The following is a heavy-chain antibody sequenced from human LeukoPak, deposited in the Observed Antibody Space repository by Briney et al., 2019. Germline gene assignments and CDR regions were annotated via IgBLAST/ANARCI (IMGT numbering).Heavy chain of an antibody. CDR1: GFDFSNYG. V-gene: IGHV3-30*03. CDR3: AREMLSGGYAGYFDY. CDR2: ITYDGSNG. D-gene: IGHD5-12*01. J-gene: IGHJ4*02. Sequence: GGSLRLSCAASGFDFSNYGMHWVRQAPGKGLEWVAVITYDGSNGYADSVKGRFTISRDNSKNTLYLQMNSLRAEDTAVYYCAREMLSGGYAGYFDYWGQGTLVTVSS.